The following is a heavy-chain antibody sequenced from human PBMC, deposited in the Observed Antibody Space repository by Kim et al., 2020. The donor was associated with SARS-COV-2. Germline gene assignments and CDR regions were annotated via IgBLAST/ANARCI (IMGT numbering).Heavy chain of an antibody. Sequence: GGSVRLSCAASGFTFSSYGMHWVRQAPGKGLEWVAVISYDGSNKYYADSVKGRFTISRDNSKNTLYLQMNSLRAEDTAVYYCARTHIVVVTAAAGFDYWGQGTLVTVSS. CDR2: ISYDGSNK. D-gene: IGHD2-2*01. V-gene: IGHV3-33*05. CDR1: GFTFSSYG. CDR3: ARTHIVVVTAAAGFDY. J-gene: IGHJ4*02.